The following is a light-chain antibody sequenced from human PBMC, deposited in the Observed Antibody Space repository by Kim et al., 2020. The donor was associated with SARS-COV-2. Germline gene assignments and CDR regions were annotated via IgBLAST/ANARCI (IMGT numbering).Light chain of an antibody. CDR2: GKN. V-gene: IGLV3-19*01. J-gene: IGLJ3*02. CDR3: NSRDSSGNQAV. Sequence: SSELTQDPAVSVALGQTVRITCQGDSLRSYYASWYQQKPGQAPVLVIYGKNNRPSGIPDRFSGSSSGNTASLTITGAQAEDEADYYCNSRDSSGNQAVFG. CDR1: SLRSYY.